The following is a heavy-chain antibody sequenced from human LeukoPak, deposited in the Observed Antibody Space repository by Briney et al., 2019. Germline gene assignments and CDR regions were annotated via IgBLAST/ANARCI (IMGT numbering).Heavy chain of an antibody. V-gene: IGHV1-69*05. CDR3: ARTGEMATTDLRYYYYMDV. CDR2: IIPIFGTA. D-gene: IGHD5-24*01. CDR1: GGTFSSYA. J-gene: IGHJ6*03. Sequence: GSSVKVSCKASGGTFSSYAISWVRQAPGQGLEWMGGIIPIFGTANYAQKFQGRVTITTDESTSTAYVELSSLRSEDTAVYYCARTGEMATTDLRYYYYMDVWGKGTTVTVSS.